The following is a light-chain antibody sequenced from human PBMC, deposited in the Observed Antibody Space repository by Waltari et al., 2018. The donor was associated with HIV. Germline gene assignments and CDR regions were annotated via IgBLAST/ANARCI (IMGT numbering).Light chain of an antibody. Sequence: QSVSSSYLAWYQQKPGQAPRLLIYTSSSRATGIPGRFSGSGSGTDFTLTISRLEPEDFAVYYCQQYGSSPYTFGQGTKLEIK. CDR3: QQYGSSPYT. J-gene: IGKJ2*01. CDR2: TSS. V-gene: IGKV3-20*01. CDR1: QSVSSSY.